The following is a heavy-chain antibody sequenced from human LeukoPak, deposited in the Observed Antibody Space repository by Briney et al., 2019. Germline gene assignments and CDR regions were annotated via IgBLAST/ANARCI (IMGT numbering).Heavy chain of an antibody. CDR3: ARGDRIYDSSGFHDAFDI. J-gene: IGHJ3*02. Sequence: SETLSLTCTVSGGSISSYYWSWIRQPPGKGLEWIGYIYYSGSTYYNPSLKSRVTISVDRSKNQFSLKLSSVTAADTAVYYCARGDRIYDSSGFHDAFDIWGQGTMVTVSS. CDR1: GGSISSYY. D-gene: IGHD3-22*01. CDR2: IYYSGST. V-gene: IGHV4-59*12.